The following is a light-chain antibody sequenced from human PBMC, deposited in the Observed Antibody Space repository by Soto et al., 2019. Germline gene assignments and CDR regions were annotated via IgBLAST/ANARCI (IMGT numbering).Light chain of an antibody. V-gene: IGKV1-5*01. CDR2: DVS. Sequence: DIQMTQSPSTLSASVGDRVTITCRASQTIVTWLAWYQQKSGKAPKLLIYDVSSLESGVPSRFSGSGSGTEFTLTFSSLQHGDFATYYCQQYNTYAYAFGQGTKLEI. J-gene: IGKJ2*01. CDR1: QTIVTW. CDR3: QQYNTYAYA.